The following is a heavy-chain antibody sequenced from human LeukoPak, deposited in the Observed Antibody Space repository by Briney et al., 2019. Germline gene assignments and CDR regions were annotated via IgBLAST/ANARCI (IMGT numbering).Heavy chain of an antibody. CDR3: ARVVYSGYDFRGAMDV. J-gene: IGHJ6*03. V-gene: IGHV4-59*01. CDR1: GGSLSGYY. CDR2: IYYTGST. D-gene: IGHD5-12*01. Sequence: SETLSLTCAVYGGSLSGYYWSWIRQPPGKGLEWIGYIYYTGSTNHNPSLKSRVTISVDTSKNQFSLKLSSVTAADTAVYYCARVVYSGYDFRGAMDVWGKGTTVTVSS.